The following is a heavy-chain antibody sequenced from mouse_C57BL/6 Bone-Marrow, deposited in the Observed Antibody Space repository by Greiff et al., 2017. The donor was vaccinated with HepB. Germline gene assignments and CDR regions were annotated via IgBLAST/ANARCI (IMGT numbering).Heavy chain of an antibody. CDR1: GYTFTDYN. Sequence: VHVKQSGPELVKPGASVKMSCKASGYTFTDYNMHWVKQSHGKSLEWIGYINPNNGGTSYNQKFKGKATLTVNKSSSTAYMELRSLTSEDSAVYYCARTVAWFAYWGQGTLVTVSA. V-gene: IGHV1-22*01. J-gene: IGHJ3*01. CDR3: ARTVAWFAY. CDR2: INPNNGGT.